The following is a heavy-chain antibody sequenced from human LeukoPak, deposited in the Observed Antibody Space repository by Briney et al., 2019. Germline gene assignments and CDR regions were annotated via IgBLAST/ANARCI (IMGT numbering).Heavy chain of an antibody. V-gene: IGHV1-69*13. D-gene: IGHD6-13*01. CDR3: ARGVYSNSWYEESYYFDY. CDR1: GGTFSSYA. CDR2: IIPIFGTA. J-gene: IGHJ4*02. Sequence: SVKVSCKASGGTFSSYAISWVRQAPGQGLEWMGGIIPIFGTANYAQKFQGRVTITADESTSTAYMELSSLRSEDTAVYYCARGVYSNSWYEESYYFDYWGQGTLVTVSS.